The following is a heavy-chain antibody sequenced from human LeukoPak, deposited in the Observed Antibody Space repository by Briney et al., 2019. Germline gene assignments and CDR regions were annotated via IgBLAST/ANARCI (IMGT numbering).Heavy chain of an antibody. CDR3: ARVGSGSFDY. CDR1: GGSISTYY. Sequence: SETLSLTCTVAGGSISTYYWSWIRQPPGKGLEWIGYIYYSGNTNCNPSLKSRVTTSVDMSKNQFSLRLSSVTAADTAVYFCARVGSGSFDYWGQGTLVTVSS. CDR2: IYYSGNT. D-gene: IGHD6-19*01. V-gene: IGHV4-59*01. J-gene: IGHJ4*02.